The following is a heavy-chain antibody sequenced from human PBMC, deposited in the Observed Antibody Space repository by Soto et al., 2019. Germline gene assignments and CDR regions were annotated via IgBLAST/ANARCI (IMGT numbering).Heavy chain of an antibody. D-gene: IGHD5-12*01. Sequence: EVQLLESGGGLVQPGGSLRLSCAASGFTFGSYAMSWVRQAPGKGLEWVSGISGSGGDTYYTDSVKGRFSISRGNSENTLYLQMNSLRAEDTAVYYCAKHGYDSYAWFDPWGHGALVTVSS. J-gene: IGHJ5*02. CDR1: GFTFGSYA. CDR2: ISGSGGDT. CDR3: AKHGYDSYAWFDP. V-gene: IGHV3-23*01.